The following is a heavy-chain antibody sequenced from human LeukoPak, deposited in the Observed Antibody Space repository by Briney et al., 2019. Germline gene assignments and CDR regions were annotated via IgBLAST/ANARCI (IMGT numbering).Heavy chain of an antibody. J-gene: IGHJ4*02. Sequence: PGGSLRLSCAASGFTFSRYWMTWVRQAPGKGLEWVANIKQDGSEKYYVDSVKGRFTISRGNAKNSLYLQINSLRAEDTAVYYCARDYYDSSGYYYYWGQGTLVTVSS. V-gene: IGHV3-7*03. CDR1: GFTFSRYW. D-gene: IGHD3-22*01. CDR2: IKQDGSEK. CDR3: ARDYYDSSGYYYY.